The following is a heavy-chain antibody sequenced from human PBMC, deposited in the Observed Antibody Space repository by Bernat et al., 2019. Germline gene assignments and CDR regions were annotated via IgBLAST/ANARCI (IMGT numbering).Heavy chain of an antibody. CDR1: GGSIGDDGNY. J-gene: IGHJ4*02. CDR2: ISYGGST. CDR3: ARVAYSSSWHYFDY. D-gene: IGHD6-13*01. V-gene: IGHV4-31*11. Sequence: LQESGPGLVRPSQTLSLICAVSGGSIGDDGNYWGWIRQHPGKGLEWIGYISYGGSTFYNPSLKSRVSLSLDKSKNEFSLRLTSATAADTAIYFCARVAYSSSWHYFDYWGQGTLVTVSS.